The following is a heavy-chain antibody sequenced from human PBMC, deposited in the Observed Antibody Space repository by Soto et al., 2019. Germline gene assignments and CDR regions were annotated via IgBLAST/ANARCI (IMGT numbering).Heavy chain of an antibody. J-gene: IGHJ5*02. V-gene: IGHV1-69*13. CDR2: IIPIFGTA. Sequence: ASVKVSCKASGGTFSSYAISWVRQAPGQGLEWMGGIIPIFGTANYAQKFQGRVTITADESTSTAYMELSSLRSEDTAVYYCASAGAYCGGDCPPWRQGTLVTVSS. CDR1: GGTFSSYA. D-gene: IGHD2-21*02. CDR3: ASAGAYCGGDCPP.